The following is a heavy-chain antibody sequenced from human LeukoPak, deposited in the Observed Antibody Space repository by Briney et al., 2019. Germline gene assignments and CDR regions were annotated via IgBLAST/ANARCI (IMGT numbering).Heavy chain of an antibody. CDR3: ARDLNPYFYDSGIMGY. D-gene: IGHD3-10*01. CDR1: GYTFTSYA. V-gene: IGHV1-3*03. J-gene: IGHJ4*02. CDR2: INAGNGNT. Sequence: ASVKVSCKASGYTFTSYAMHWARQAPGQRLEWMGWINAGNGNTKYSQEFQGRVTITRDTSASTAYMELSSLRSEDTAVYYCARDLNPYFYDSGIMGYWGQGTLVTVSS.